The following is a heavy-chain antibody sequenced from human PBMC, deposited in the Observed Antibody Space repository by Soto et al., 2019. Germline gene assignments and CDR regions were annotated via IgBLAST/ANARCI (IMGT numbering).Heavy chain of an antibody. D-gene: IGHD3-3*01. CDR2: IYYSGST. CDR3: ASSYYDFWSGYDLGWFDL. V-gene: IGHV4-39*01. Sequence: PSETLSLTCTVSGGSISSSSYYWGWIRQPPGKGLEWIGSIYYSGSTYYNPSLKSRVTISVDTSKNQFSLKLSSVTAADTAVYYCASSYYDFWSGYDLGWFDLWGQGTLVTVSS. CDR1: GGSISSSSYY. J-gene: IGHJ5*02.